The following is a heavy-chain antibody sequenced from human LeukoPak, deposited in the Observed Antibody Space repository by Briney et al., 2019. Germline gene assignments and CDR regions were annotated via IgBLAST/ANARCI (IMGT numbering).Heavy chain of an antibody. J-gene: IGHJ5*02. CDR1: GFTFSRYS. CDR2: ISSSSGTI. CDR3: ARDEGGIGSSNWFVSKAEIPYWFDP. V-gene: IGHV3-48*04. D-gene: IGHD6-13*01. Sequence: GGSLRLSCAATGFTFSRYSMNWVRQAPGKGLERISYISSSSGTIYYADSVKGRFTISRDNAKNSLYLQIHSQRGEDTALYYCARDEGGIGSSNWFVSKAEIPYWFDPWGQGTLVTVSS.